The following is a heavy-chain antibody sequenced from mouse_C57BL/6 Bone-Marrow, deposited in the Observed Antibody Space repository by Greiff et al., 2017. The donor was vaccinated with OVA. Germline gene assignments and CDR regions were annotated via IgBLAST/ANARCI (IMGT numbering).Heavy chain of an antibody. D-gene: IGHD2-4*01. CDR3: THYDYDYY. CDR2: IDPENGDT. CDR1: GFNIKDDY. V-gene: IGHV14-4*01. J-gene: IGHJ2*01. Sequence: EVQLQQSGAELVRPGASVKLSCTASGFNIKDDYMHWVKQRPEQGLEWIGSIDPENGDTEYASKFQGKATITADTSSNTAYLQLSSLTSEDTAVYYCTHYDYDYYWGQGTTLTVSS.